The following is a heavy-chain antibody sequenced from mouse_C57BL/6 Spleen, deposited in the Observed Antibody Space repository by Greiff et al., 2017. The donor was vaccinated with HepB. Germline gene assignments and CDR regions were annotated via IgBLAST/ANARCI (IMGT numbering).Heavy chain of an antibody. D-gene: IGHD2-10*02. CDR3: ARRGYGNYDAMDY. CDR2: ISNLAYSI. V-gene: IGHV5-15*04. Sequence: EVKLMESGGGLVQPGGSLKLSCAASGFTFSDYGLAWVRQAPRKGPEWVAFISNLAYSIYYADTVTGRFTISRENAKNTLYLEMSSLRSEDTAMYYCARRGYGNYDAMDYWGQGTSVTVSS. J-gene: IGHJ4*01. CDR1: GFTFSDYG.